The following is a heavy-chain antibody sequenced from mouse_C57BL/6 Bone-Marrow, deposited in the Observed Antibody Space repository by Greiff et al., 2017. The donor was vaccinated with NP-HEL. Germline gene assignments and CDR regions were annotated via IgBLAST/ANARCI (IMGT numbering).Heavy chain of an antibody. CDR2: RRSKSSNYAT. J-gene: IGHJ4*01. D-gene: IGHD2-5*01. V-gene: IGHV10-3*01. Sequence: EADGGLVQPNGSLTLSCAASGFTFNTYSMHWVRLAPGKGLEWVARRRSKSSNYATYYADSVKDRFTISRDASQSMLYLQMNNLKSEDTAMYYFVRDRGYYSKYVYYAMDYWGQGTSVTVSS. CDR3: VRDRGYYSKYVYYAMDY. CDR1: GFTFNTYS.